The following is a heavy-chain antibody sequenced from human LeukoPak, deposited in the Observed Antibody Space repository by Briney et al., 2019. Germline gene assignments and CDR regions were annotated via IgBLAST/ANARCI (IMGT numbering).Heavy chain of an antibody. V-gene: IGHV1-18*01. D-gene: IGHD4-23*01. Sequence: GASVKVSCKASGYTFTSYGISWVRQAPGQGLEWMGWISAYNGNTNYAQKLQGRVTMTRDTSISTAYMELSRLRSDDTAVYYCARVATVVTFDYWGQGTLVTVSS. CDR3: ARVATVVTFDY. CDR1: GYTFTSYG. J-gene: IGHJ4*02. CDR2: ISAYNGNT.